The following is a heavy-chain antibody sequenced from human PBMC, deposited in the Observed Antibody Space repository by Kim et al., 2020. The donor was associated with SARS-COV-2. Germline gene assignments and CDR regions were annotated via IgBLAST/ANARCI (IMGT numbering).Heavy chain of an antibody. CDR2: DGGTT. CDR3: TTVRSGY. Sequence: DGGTTDYAAPVKGRFTISRDDSKNTLYLQMNSLKTEDTAVYYCTTVRSGYWGQGTLVTVSS. D-gene: IGHD3-10*01. V-gene: IGHV3-15*01. J-gene: IGHJ4*02.